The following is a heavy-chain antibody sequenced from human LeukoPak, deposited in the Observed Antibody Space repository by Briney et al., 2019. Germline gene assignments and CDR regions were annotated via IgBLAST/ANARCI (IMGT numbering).Heavy chain of an antibody. Sequence: PGGSLTLSCAASGFTFSSYAMHWVRQAPGKGLEWVAVISYDGSNKYYADSVKGRFTISRDNSKNTLYLQMNSLRAEDTAVYYCARDMPLAAAGFDYWGQGTLVTVSS. J-gene: IGHJ4*02. CDR1: GFTFSSYA. CDR2: ISYDGSNK. D-gene: IGHD6-13*01. CDR3: ARDMPLAAAGFDY. V-gene: IGHV3-30-3*01.